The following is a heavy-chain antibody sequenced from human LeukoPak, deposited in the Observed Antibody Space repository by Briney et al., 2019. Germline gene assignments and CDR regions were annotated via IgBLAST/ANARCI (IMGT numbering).Heavy chain of an antibody. CDR1: GGSITSSSYY. CDR3: ARVLTGSNFDS. V-gene: IGHV4-39*07. Sequence: SETLSLTCTVSGGSITSSSYYWGWIRLPPGKGLGWIGSIYYSGSTSYNPSLRSRVTISADTSKNRFSLKLSSVTAADTAVYYCARVLTGSNFDSWGHGTLVTVSS. CDR2: IYYSGST. D-gene: IGHD2-8*02. J-gene: IGHJ4*01.